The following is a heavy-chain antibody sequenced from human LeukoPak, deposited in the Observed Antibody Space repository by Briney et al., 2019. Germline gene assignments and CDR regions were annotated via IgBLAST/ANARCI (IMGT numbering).Heavy chain of an antibody. V-gene: IGHV4-59*08. J-gene: IGHJ6*03. CDR2: IYYSGST. Sequence: SETLSLTCTVSGDSISSYYWSWIRQPPGKGLEWIGYIYYSGSTNYNPSLKSRVTISVDTSENQFSLKLSSVTAADTAVYYCARGTRDGYNYGPSYYYYMDVWGKGTTVTVSS. CDR1: GDSISSYY. D-gene: IGHD5-24*01. CDR3: ARGTRDGYNYGPSYYYYMDV.